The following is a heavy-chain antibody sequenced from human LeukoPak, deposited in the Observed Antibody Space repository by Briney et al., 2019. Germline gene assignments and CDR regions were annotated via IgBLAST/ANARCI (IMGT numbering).Heavy chain of an antibody. CDR2: ISDDGRNK. V-gene: IGHV3-30*18. D-gene: IGHD6-13*01. CDR1: GFTFNNYG. J-gene: IGHJ4*02. CDR3: AKDRETTASGTFDF. Sequence: GGSLRLSCAASGFTFNNYGMHYVRQAPGKGLEWVAVISDDGRNKNYADSVKGRFTISRDSSNNTLYLQMNSLRAEDTDVYFCAKDRETTASGTFDFRGQGTLVTVSS.